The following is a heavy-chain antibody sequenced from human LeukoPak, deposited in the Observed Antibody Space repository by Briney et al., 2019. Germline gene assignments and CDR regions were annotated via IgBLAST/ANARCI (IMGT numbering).Heavy chain of an antibody. Sequence: ASVKVSCKTSGYSFTSYGISWVRQAPGQGLEWMGWISAYNGNTNYAQKVQGRVTMTTDTSTSTAYMELRSLRSEDTAVYYCARDRWYSRNWNDAVDIWGQGTMVTVSS. J-gene: IGHJ3*02. D-gene: IGHD6-13*01. CDR2: ISAYNGNT. CDR1: GYSFTSYG. V-gene: IGHV1-18*01. CDR3: ARDRWYSRNWNDAVDI.